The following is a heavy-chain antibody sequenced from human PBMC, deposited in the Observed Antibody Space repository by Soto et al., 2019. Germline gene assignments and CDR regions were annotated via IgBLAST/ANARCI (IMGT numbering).Heavy chain of an antibody. J-gene: IGHJ6*02. Sequence: EVQLVESGGGLVQPGGSLRLSCAASGFTFRNYNMNWVRQAPGKGLEWLSYISGASGTIYYADSMQGRFTISRDNAKNPLYLQMNSLRAEDTAMYYCARDGGDGYGMDVWGQGTTVTVSS. CDR3: ARDGGDGYGMDV. CDR1: GFTFRNYN. CDR2: ISGASGTI. V-gene: IGHV3-48*01.